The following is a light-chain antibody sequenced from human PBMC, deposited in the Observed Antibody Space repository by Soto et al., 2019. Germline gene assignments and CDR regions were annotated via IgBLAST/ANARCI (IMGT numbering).Light chain of an antibody. CDR1: KSDIGVYDF. J-gene: IGLJ1*01. CDR3: KSYAGSNTYV. V-gene: IGLV2-8*01. CDR2: EVV. Sequence: QSALTQPPSASGSPGQSVTISCTGTKSDIGVYDFVSWYRHHPGKAPRLIIYEVVQRPSGVPDRFSGSKSGNTASLTVSGLQAADEADYFCKSYAGSNTYVFGSGTKVTAL.